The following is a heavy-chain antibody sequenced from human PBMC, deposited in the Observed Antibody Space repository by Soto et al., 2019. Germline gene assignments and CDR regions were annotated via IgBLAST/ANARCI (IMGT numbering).Heavy chain of an antibody. V-gene: IGHV3-15*01. J-gene: IGHJ4*01. CDR1: GFSFSDAW. Sequence: PGGSLRLSCAASGFSFSDAWMSWVRQTPGRGLEWIGHIKTKTDGDTTNYAAPVKGRFTISRDDSKNTLYLQMNNLKTEDTAVYYCKTGKFWGQEPWSPSPQ. D-gene: IGHD3-10*01. CDR3: KTGKF. CDR2: IKTKTDGDTT.